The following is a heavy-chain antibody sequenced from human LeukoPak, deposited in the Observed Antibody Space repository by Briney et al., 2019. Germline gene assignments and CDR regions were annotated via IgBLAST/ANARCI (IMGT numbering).Heavy chain of an antibody. CDR1: GFDFSNNG. D-gene: IGHD6-19*01. J-gene: IGHJ4*02. CDR2: IRYDVANQ. V-gene: IGHV3-30*02. CDR3: AKDIAVSDSYFDY. Sequence: GGSLRLSCGASGFDFSNNGMHWVRQAPGKGLEWVSFIRYDVANQYYADSVKGRFTISRDNSKNTLYLEMDSLRSEDTAIYHCAKDIAVSDSYFDYWGQGTLVTVTS.